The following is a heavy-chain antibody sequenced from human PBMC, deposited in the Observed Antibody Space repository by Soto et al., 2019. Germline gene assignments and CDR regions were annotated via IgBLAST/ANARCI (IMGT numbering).Heavy chain of an antibody. D-gene: IGHD3-10*01. CDR3: ARDLKMVRGVITNYYGMDV. CDR1: GYTFTGYY. V-gene: IGHV1-2*04. J-gene: IGHJ6*02. CDR2: INPNSGGT. Sequence: ASVKVSCKASGYTFTGYYMHWVRQAPGQGLEWMGWINPNSGGTNYAQKFQGWVTMTRDTSISTAYMELSRLRSDDTAVYYCARDLKMVRGVITNYYGMDVWGQGTTVTVSS.